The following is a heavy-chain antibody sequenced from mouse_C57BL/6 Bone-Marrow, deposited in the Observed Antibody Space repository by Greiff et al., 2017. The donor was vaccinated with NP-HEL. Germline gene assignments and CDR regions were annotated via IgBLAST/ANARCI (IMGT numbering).Heavy chain of an antibody. CDR2: IDPSDSYT. D-gene: IGHD2-10*02. CDR1: GYTFTSYW. V-gene: IGHV1-69*01. CDR3: AREYGYSWFAY. J-gene: IGHJ3*01. Sequence: QVQLKQPGAELVMPGASVKLSCKASGYTFTSYWMHWVKQRPGQGLEWIGEIDPSDSYTNYNQKFKGKSTLTVDKSSSTAYMQLSSLTSEDSAVYYCAREYGYSWFAYWGQGTLVTVSA.